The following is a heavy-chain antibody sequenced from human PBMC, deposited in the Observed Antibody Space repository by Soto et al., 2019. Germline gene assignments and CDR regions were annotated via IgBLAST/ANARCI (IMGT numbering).Heavy chain of an antibody. CDR2: ISGSGGST. CDR1: GFTFSSYA. CDR3: AKDRNTMVRGVISPRFDP. J-gene: IGHJ5*02. Sequence: GGSLRLSCAASGFTFSSYAMSWVRQAPGKGLEWVSAISGSGGSTYYADSGKGRFTISRENSKNTLYLQMNSLRAEDTAVYYCAKDRNTMVRGVISPRFDPWGQGTLVTVSS. D-gene: IGHD3-10*01. V-gene: IGHV3-23*01.